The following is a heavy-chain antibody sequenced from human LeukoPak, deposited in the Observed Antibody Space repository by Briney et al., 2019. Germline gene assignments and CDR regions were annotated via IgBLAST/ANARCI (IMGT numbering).Heavy chain of an antibody. Sequence: SGTLSLTCGVSGGSITNTNYWTWVRQPPGKGLEWIGEVNLQGSTNYSPSLMGRVAIAVDTSENHISLQLTSVTAADTAVYYCAREGGPYRPLDYWGQGTLVTVSS. CDR1: GGSITNTNY. CDR3: AREGGPYRPLDY. V-gene: IGHV4-4*02. J-gene: IGHJ4*02. CDR2: VNLQGST.